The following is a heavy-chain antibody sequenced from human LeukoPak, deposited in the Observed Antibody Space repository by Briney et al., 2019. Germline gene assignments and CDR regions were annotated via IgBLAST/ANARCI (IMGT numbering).Heavy chain of an antibody. D-gene: IGHD5-18*01. V-gene: IGHV4-34*01. CDR1: GGSFSGYY. CDR3: AREGDSYGYRGVDY. CDR2: INHSGST. J-gene: IGHJ4*02. Sequence: SETLSLTCAVYGGSFSGYYWSWIRQPPGKGLEWIGEINHSGSTNYNPSLKSRVTITVDTSKNQFSLKLSSVTAADTAVYYCAREGDSYGYRGVDYWGQGTLVTVSS.